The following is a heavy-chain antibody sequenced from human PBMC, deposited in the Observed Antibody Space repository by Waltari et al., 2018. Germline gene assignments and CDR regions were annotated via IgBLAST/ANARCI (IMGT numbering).Heavy chain of an antibody. V-gene: IGHV4-39*01. CDR2: MYYSGST. D-gene: IGHD2-15*01. Sequence: QLQLQESGPGLVTASEPLSLTCTVSGDSISSRSYYWGWVRPPPGKGLEWIGNMYYSGSTYYNPSLKSRVTISGDTSKSQFSLKLSSVTAADTSMYYCVRHARTTSGGKHFDHWGQGMLVTVSP. CDR1: GDSISSRSYY. CDR3: VRHARTTSGGKHFDH. J-gene: IGHJ4*02.